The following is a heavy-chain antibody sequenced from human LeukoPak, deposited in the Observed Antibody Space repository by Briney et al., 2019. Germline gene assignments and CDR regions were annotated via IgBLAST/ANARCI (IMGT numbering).Heavy chain of an antibody. J-gene: IGHJ3*02. Sequence: GGSLRLSCAASGFTFDDYAMHWVRQAPGKGLEWVSGICWNSGGIGYADSVKGRFPISRDNAKNSLYRQMNSLRAEDTALYYCAKERGSVNWTSRDAFDIWGQGTMVTVSA. CDR1: GFTFDDYA. CDR2: ICWNSGGI. CDR3: AKERGSVNWTSRDAFDI. D-gene: IGHD3/OR15-3a*01. V-gene: IGHV3-9*01.